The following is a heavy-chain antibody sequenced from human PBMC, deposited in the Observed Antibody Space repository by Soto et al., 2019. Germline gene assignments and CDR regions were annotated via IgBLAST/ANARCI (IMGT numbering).Heavy chain of an antibody. CDR1: GFTFSSYS. CDR3: ARVRYYDFWSGYHTPEISDYYGMDV. CDR2: ISSSSSYI. Sequence: EVQLVESGGGLVKPGGSLRLSCAASGFTFSSYSMNWVRQAPGKGLEWVSSISSSSSYIYYADSVKGRFTISRDNAKNSLYLQMNSLRAEDTAVYYCARVRYYDFWSGYHTPEISDYYGMDVWGQGTTVTVSS. V-gene: IGHV3-21*01. D-gene: IGHD3-3*01. J-gene: IGHJ6*02.